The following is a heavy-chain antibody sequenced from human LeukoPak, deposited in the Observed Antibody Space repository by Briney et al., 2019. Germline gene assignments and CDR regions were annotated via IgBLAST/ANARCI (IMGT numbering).Heavy chain of an antibody. CDR1: GFTFSSYG. D-gene: IGHD3-22*01. J-gene: IGHJ4*02. CDR3: AKLYDSGGLDY. V-gene: IGHV3-33*06. CDR2: IWYDGSNK. Sequence: PGGSLRLSCAASGFTFSSYGMHWVRQAPGKGLEWVAVIWYDGSNKYYADSVKGRFTISRDNSKNTLYLQMDSLRAEDTAVYYCAKLYDSGGLDYWGQGAQVTVSS.